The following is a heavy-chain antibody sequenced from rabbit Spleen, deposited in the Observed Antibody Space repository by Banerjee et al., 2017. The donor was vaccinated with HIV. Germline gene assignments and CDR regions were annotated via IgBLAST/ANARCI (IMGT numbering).Heavy chain of an antibody. CDR1: GVDFSSYYY. D-gene: IGHD2-1*01. V-gene: IGHV1S45*01. J-gene: IGHJ4*01. CDR3: ARADAYGDYADACNL. Sequence: QQQLEESGGGLVKPGGTLTLTCKASGVDFSSYYYMCWVRQAPGKGLEWIACIYTGSDGTTYYASWAKGRFTISKTSSTTVTLQMTSLTAADTATYFCARADAYGDYADACNLWGQGTLVTVS. CDR2: IYTGSDGTT.